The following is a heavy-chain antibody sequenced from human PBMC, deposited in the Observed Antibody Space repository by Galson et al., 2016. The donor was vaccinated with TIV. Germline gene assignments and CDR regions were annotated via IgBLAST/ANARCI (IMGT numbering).Heavy chain of an antibody. CDR3: ARDTPSLLAAATMDY. J-gene: IGHJ4*02. D-gene: IGHD6-25*01. V-gene: IGHV1-18*01. CDR1: GYIFNNFG. CDR2: ISVYNGNT. Sequence: SVKVSCKASGYIFNNFGVSWVRQAPGQGLEWMAWISVYNGNTNYAQSLQGRVTLTTDTSTSTAYMELRSLRSDDTAVYCCARDTPSLLAAATMDYWGQGTLVTVSS.